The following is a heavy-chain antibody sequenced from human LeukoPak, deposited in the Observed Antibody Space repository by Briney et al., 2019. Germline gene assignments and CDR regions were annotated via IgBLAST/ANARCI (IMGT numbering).Heavy chain of an antibody. J-gene: IGHJ4*02. CDR3: ARGAGYDFWSGYFDY. V-gene: IGHV4-4*07. CDR1: GGSISSYY. D-gene: IGHD3-3*01. CDR2: IYTSGST. Sequence: SETLSLTCTVSGGSISSYYWSWIRQPAGKGLEWIGRIYTSGSTYYNPSLKSRVTISVDTSKNQFSLKLSSVTAADTAVYYCARGAGYDFWSGYFDYWGQGTLVTVSS.